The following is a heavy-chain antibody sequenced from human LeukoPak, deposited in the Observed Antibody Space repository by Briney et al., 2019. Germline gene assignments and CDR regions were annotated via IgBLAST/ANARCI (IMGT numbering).Heavy chain of an antibody. J-gene: IGHJ4*02. CDR2: ISYDGSNK. CDR3: ACRLI. CDR1: GFTFSSYA. D-gene: IGHD3-16*01. V-gene: IGHV3-30*04. Sequence: GGSLRLSCAASGFTFSSYAMHWVRQAPGKGLEWVAVISYDGSNKYYADSVKGRFTISRDNSKNTLYLQMNSLRAEDTAVYFCACRLIWGQGILVTVSS.